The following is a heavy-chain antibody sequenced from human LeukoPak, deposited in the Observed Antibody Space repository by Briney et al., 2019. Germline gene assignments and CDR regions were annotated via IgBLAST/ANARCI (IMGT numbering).Heavy chain of an antibody. CDR3: AADSY. CDR2: INHSGST. J-gene: IGHJ4*02. Sequence: SETLSLTCAVYGGSFSGYYWSWIRQPPGKGLGWIGEINHSGSTNYNPSLKSRVTISVDTSKNQFSLKLSSVTAADTAVYYCAADSYWGQGTLVTVSS. D-gene: IGHD3-3*01. V-gene: IGHV4-34*01. CDR1: GGSFSGYY.